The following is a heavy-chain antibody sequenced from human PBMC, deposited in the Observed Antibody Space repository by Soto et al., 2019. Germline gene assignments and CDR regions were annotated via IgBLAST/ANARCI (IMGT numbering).Heavy chain of an antibody. D-gene: IGHD3-9*01. CDR3: ARGYYDISTDYHQGPPHFDY. J-gene: IGHJ4*02. V-gene: IGHV1-18*01. CDR2: ISAYNGNT. CDR1: GYTFTSYG. Sequence: EASVKVSCKASGYTFTSYGISWVRQAPGQGLEWMGWISAYNGNTNYAQKLQGRVTMTTDTSTSTAYMELRSLRSDDTAVYYCARGYYDISTDYHQGPPHFDYWGQGTLVTVSS.